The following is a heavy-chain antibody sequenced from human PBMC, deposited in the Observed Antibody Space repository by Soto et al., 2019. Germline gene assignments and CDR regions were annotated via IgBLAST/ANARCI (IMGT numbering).Heavy chain of an antibody. D-gene: IGHD4-4*01. J-gene: IGHJ4*02. Sequence: QITLKESGPTLVQPTQTVTLTCTFSGFSLSTGGVGVGWIRQPPGKAPEWLALIYWNDDKHYSPSLKTRLTITKDTSKNQVVLTMTNVDYVDTATYHCARRRRVDYNPFDYWGQGTLVTVS. CDR1: GFSLSTGGVG. CDR3: ARRRRVDYNPFDY. CDR2: IYWNDDK. V-gene: IGHV2-5*01.